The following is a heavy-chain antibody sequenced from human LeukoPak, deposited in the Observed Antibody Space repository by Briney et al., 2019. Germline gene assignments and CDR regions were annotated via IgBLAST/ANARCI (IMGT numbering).Heavy chain of an antibody. D-gene: IGHD4-23*01. Sequence: GGSLRLSCAASGFTFSSHAMNWVRQAPGKGLEWVSSISSSSSYIYYADSVKGRFTISRDNAKNSLYLQMNSLRAEDTAVYYCARVDYSGNSELDYWGQGTLVTVSS. CDR1: GFTFSSHA. J-gene: IGHJ4*02. CDR3: ARVDYSGNSELDY. V-gene: IGHV3-21*01. CDR2: ISSSSSYI.